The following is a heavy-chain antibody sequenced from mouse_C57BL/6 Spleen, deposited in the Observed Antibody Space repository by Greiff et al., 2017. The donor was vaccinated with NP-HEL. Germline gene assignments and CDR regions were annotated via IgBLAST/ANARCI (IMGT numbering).Heavy chain of an antibody. V-gene: IGHV3-6*01. D-gene: IGHD2-4*01. CDR1: GYSITSGYY. CDR2: ISYDGSN. Sequence: VQLQQSGPGLVKPSQSLSLTCSVTGYSITSGYYWNWIRQFPGNKLEWMGYISYDGSNNYNPSLKNRISITRDTSKNQFFLKLNSVTTEDTATYYCARDRDDYGSFDYWGQGTTLTVSS. CDR3: ARDRDDYGSFDY. J-gene: IGHJ2*01.